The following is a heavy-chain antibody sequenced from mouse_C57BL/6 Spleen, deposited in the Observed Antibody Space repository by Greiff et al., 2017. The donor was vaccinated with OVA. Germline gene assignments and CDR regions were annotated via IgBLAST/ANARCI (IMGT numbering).Heavy chain of an antibody. Sequence: QVQLQQSGAELVRPGTSVKLSCKASGYTFTSYWMHWVKQRPGQGLEWIGVIDPSDSYTNYNQKFKGKATLTVDTSSSTAYMQLSSLTSEDSAVYYCARERGHYFDYWGQGTTLTVSS. CDR2: IDPSDSYT. V-gene: IGHV1-59*01. CDR1: GYTFTSYW. J-gene: IGHJ2*01. D-gene: IGHD3-3*01. CDR3: ARERGHYFDY.